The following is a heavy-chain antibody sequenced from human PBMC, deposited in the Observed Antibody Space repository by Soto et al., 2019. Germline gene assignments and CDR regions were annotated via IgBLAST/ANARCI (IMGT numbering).Heavy chain of an antibody. J-gene: IGHJ3*02. CDR1: GYNFNSYW. V-gene: IGHV5-51*01. Sequence: GESLKISCKVSGYNFNSYWIAWVRQLPGKGLEWMGIIYPSNSGTRYSPSFQGQVTISADESISTAYLQWSSLKASDTAMYYCARGLAYGGNSDAFEIWGQGTMVTVS. D-gene: IGHD4-17*01. CDR2: IYPSNSGT. CDR3: ARGLAYGGNSDAFEI.